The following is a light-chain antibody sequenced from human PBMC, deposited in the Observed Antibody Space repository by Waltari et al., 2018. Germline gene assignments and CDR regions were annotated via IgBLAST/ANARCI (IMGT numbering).Light chain of an antibody. J-gene: IGKJ4*01. Sequence: EIVMTQSPATLSGSPGERVTLSCRASQSVSSSLAWYQQKPDQAPRLLIYGESTRATGIPGRFSGSGSGTEFTLTISSLQSEDFAVYYCQQYDDWPLTFGGGTKVQIK. CDR3: QQYDDWPLT. CDR2: GES. V-gene: IGKV3-15*01. CDR1: QSVSSS.